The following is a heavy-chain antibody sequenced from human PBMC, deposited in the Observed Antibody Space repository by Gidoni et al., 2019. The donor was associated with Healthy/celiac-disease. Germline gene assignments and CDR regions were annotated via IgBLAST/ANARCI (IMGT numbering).Heavy chain of an antibody. V-gene: IGHV1-2*02. Sequence: QVQLVQSGAEVKKPGASVKVSCKASGYTFTGYYMHWVRQAPGQGLEWMGWINPNSGGTNYAQKFQGRVTMTRDTSISTAYMELSRLRSDDTAVYYCARDRYSYGSGDAFDIWGQGTMVTVPS. D-gene: IGHD5-18*01. J-gene: IGHJ3*02. CDR3: ARDRYSYGSGDAFDI. CDR2: INPNSGGT. CDR1: GYTFTGYY.